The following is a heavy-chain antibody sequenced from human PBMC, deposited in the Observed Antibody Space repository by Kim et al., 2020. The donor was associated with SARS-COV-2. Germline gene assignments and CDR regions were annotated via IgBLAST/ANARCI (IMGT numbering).Heavy chain of an antibody. J-gene: IGHJ1*01. Sequence: GGSLRLSCAASGFTFSSYAMSWVRQAPGKGLEWVSGISGNGGSTDYADSVKGRFTISRDNSKNSLYLQMNSLRAEDTAVYYFAKAKEFWVVLLLYVEHWG. V-gene: IGHV3-23*01. CDR1: GFTFSSYA. CDR3: AKAKEFWVVLLLYVEH. CDR2: ISGNGGST. D-gene: IGHD3-10*01.